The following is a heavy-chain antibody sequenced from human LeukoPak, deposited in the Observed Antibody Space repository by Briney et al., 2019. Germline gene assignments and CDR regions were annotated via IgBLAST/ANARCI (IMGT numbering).Heavy chain of an antibody. V-gene: IGHV3-48*03. CDR2: ISSSGSTI. CDR3: ARGRPDSSGYPFDY. D-gene: IGHD3-22*01. Sequence: SGGSLRLSCAASGFTFSSYEMNWVRQAPGKGLEWVSYISSSGSTIYYADSVKGRFTISRDNAKNSLYLQMNSLRAEDTAVYYCARGRPDSSGYPFDYWGQGTRVTVSS. J-gene: IGHJ4*02. CDR1: GFTFSSYE.